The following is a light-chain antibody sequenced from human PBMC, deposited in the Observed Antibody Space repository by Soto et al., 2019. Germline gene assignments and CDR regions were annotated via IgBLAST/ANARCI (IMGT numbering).Light chain of an antibody. CDR2: EGS. J-gene: IGLJ3*02. V-gene: IGLV2-23*01. Sequence: QSVLTQPASVSGSPGQSITISCTGTSGDIGSYNLVSWYRQHPGKAPKVMIYEGSERPSGVSNRFSGSKSGNTASLTISGLQAEDEADYYCCSFAGSNTWVFGGGTKVTVL. CDR3: CSFAGSNTWV. CDR1: SGDIGSYNL.